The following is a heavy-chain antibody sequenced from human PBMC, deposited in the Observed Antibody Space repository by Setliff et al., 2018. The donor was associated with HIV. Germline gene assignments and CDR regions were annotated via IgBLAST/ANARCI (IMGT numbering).Heavy chain of an antibody. D-gene: IGHD2-2*01. Sequence: GASLKISCAASGFTFDDYTMHWVRQAPGKGLEWVSLISWDGGSTYYADSVKGRFTISRDNSKNSLYLQMNSLRTEDTALYYCAKDQGRCSNTSCYYYYGMDVWGQGTTVTVSS. J-gene: IGHJ6*02. CDR3: AKDQGRCSNTSCYYYYGMDV. V-gene: IGHV3-43*01. CDR2: ISWDGGST. CDR1: GFTFDDYT.